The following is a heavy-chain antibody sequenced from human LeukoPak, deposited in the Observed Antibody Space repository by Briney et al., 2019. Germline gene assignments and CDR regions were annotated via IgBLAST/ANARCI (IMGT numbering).Heavy chain of an antibody. Sequence: GGSLRLSCAASGFTFSSHAMSWVRQAPGKGLEWVSGISGSGGTTYYADSVKGRFTISRDNSKNTLYLQMHSLGLEDTAFYYCATGSQPGTTFDYWGQGTLVTASS. CDR1: GFTFSSHA. D-gene: IGHD1-14*01. CDR2: ISGSGGTT. CDR3: ATGSQPGTTFDY. J-gene: IGHJ4*02. V-gene: IGHV3-23*01.